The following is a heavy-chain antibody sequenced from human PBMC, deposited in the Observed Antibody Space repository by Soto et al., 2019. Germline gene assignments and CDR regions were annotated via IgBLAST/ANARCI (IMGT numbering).Heavy chain of an antibody. CDR1: GGSFSGYY. V-gene: IGHV4-34*01. D-gene: IGHD3-22*01. J-gene: IGHJ4*02. Sequence: PSETLSLTCAVYGGSFSGYYWSWIRQPPGKGLEWIGEINHSGSTNYNPSLKSRVTISVDTSKNQFSLKLSSVTAADTAVYYCARGRGRYYDSSVYYRPSYFDYWCQGTLGTVSS. CDR2: INHSGST. CDR3: ARGRGRYYDSSVYYRPSYFDY.